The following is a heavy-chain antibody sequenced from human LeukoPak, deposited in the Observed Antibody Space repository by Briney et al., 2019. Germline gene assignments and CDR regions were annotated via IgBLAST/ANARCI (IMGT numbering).Heavy chain of an antibody. Sequence: GVSVKVSCKASGYTFTSYAMHWVRQAPGQGLEWMGWISAYNGNTNYAQKLQGRVTMTTDTSTSTAYMELRSLRSDDTAVYYCARDLRLGELSEYFDYWGQGTLVTVSS. D-gene: IGHD3-16*02. CDR3: ARDLRLGELSEYFDY. J-gene: IGHJ4*02. V-gene: IGHV1-18*01. CDR2: ISAYNGNT. CDR1: GYTFTSYA.